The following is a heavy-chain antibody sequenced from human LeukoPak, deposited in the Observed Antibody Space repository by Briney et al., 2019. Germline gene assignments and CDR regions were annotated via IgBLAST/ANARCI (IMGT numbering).Heavy chain of an antibody. V-gene: IGHV3-21*01. CDR2: ISSSSSYI. CDR1: GFTFSSYS. Sequence: GGSLRLSCAASGFTFSSYSMNWVRQAPGKGLEWVSSISSSSSYIYYADSVKGRFTISRDNAKNSLYLQMNSLRAEDTAVYYCARVTITMVRGVGVWGKGTTVTVSS. CDR3: ARVTITMVRGVGV. J-gene: IGHJ6*04. D-gene: IGHD3-10*01.